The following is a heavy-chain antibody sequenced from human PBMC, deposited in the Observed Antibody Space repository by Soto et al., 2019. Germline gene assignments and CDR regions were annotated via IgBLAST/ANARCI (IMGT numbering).Heavy chain of an antibody. Sequence: EVQLLESGGGLVQPGGSLRLSCAASGFTFSSYAMSWVRQAPGKGLEWVSAISGSGGSTYYADSVKGRFTISRDNSKNTLYLQMNSLRAEDTAVYYCAKDRYYYASGSYNWFDPWGQGTLVTVPS. V-gene: IGHV3-23*01. D-gene: IGHD3-10*01. CDR2: ISGSGGST. J-gene: IGHJ5*02. CDR3: AKDRYYYASGSYNWFDP. CDR1: GFTFSSYA.